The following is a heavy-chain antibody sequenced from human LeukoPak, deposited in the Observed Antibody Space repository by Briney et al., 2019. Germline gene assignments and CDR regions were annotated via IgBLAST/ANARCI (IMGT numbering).Heavy chain of an antibody. J-gene: IGHJ3*02. CDR2: ISSNSSYI. Sequence: GGSLRLSCAASGFTVSSHHMSWVRQAPGKGLEWIASISSNSSYIYYADSVKGRFTISRDNAKNSLYLQMNSLRAEDTAVYYCARELWFGEFYDAFDIWGQGTMVTVSS. CDR1: GFTVSSHH. V-gene: IGHV3-21*01. D-gene: IGHD3-10*01. CDR3: ARELWFGEFYDAFDI.